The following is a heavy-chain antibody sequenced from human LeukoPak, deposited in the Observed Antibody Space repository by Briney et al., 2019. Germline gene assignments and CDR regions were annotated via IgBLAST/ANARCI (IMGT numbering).Heavy chain of an antibody. Sequence: GGSLRLSCAASGFTFSTYTMNWVRQAPGKGLEWVSSIPASGTYSHNADSVKGRFTISSDNAKNTLYLDMGNLRSEDTAVYYCARGDSRAHWGQGTLVTVSS. J-gene: IGHJ4*02. D-gene: IGHD6-13*01. V-gene: IGHV3-21*01. CDR1: GFTFSTYT. CDR3: ARGDSRAH. CDR2: IPASGTYS.